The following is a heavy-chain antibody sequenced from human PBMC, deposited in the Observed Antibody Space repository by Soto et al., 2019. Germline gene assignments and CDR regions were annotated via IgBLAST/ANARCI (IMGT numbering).Heavy chain of an antibody. CDR2: IYYSGST. CDR1: GGSISSYY. CDR3: ARRYGGTFDY. J-gene: IGHJ4*02. V-gene: IGHV4-59*08. Sequence: QVQLQESGPGLVKPSETLSLTCTVSGGSISSYYWSWIRQPPGKGLEWIGYIYYSGSTNYNPSLTGXAXIXXATSKNQFSLKLSSVTAADAAVYYCARRYGGTFDYWGQGTLVTVSS. D-gene: IGHD2-15*01.